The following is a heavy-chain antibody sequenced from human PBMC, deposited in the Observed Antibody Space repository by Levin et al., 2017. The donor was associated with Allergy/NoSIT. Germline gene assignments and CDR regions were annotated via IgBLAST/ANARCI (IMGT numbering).Heavy chain of an antibody. CDR1: GGSISSGGYY. CDR3: ARVSADFWSGYSAY. J-gene: IGHJ4*02. D-gene: IGHD3-3*01. V-gene: IGHV4-31*03. CDR2: IYYSGST. Sequence: SETLSLTCTVSGGSISSGGYYWSWIRQHPGKGLEWIGYIYYSGSTYYNPSLKSRVTISVDTSKNQFSLKLSSVTAADTAVYYCARVSADFWSGYSAYWGQGTLVTVSS.